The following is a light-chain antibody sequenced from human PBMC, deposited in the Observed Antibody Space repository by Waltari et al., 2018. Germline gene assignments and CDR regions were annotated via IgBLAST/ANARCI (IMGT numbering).Light chain of an antibody. J-gene: IGKJ1*01. CDR3: QQRDNWPWT. CDR1: QRVSSF. V-gene: IGKV3-11*01. Sequence: DIVLTQSPATVSLSPGERATLSCRPSQRVSSFVAWYHQKPGQPPRLLIADASNRASGISDRITASGSGLDFTLTISSLEPEDVGVYYCQQRDNWPWTFGQGTKVEIK. CDR2: DAS.